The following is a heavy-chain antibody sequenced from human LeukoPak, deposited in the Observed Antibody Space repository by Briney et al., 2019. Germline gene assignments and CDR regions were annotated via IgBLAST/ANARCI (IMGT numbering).Heavy chain of an antibody. V-gene: IGHV3-30-3*01. Sequence: GGSLRLSCVASGFTFSSFAPHWVRQAPGRGLEWVAVTSYDESNKYYADSVKGRFTISRDNSKNMLYLQMISLRPEDTAVYYCARTTPYAVDIWGQGTMVTVSS. CDR2: TSYDESNK. J-gene: IGHJ3*02. CDR1: GFTFSSFA. CDR3: ARTTPYAVDI.